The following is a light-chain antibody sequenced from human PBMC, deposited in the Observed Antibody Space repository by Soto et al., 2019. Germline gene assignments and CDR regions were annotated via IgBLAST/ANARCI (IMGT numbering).Light chain of an antibody. CDR2: GAS. CDR3: QQYGNSPWT. CDR1: QSVSSSY. J-gene: IGKJ1*01. V-gene: IGKV3-20*01. Sequence: VLTQSPSTLALSRGGRPTLCCRASQSVSSSYLAWYQHRPGQAPRFXIFGASSRATGIPDRFSGTGYGTDFTLTISRLETEDFAVYYCQQYGNSPWTFGQGTKVDIK.